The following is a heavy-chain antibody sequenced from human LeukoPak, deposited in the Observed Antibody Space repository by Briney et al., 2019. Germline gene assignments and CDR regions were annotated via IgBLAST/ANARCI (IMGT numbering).Heavy chain of an antibody. J-gene: IGHJ4*02. CDR2: ISSSSSYI. CDR1: GFTFSSYS. CDR3: ARDRGITMVRGVIPDY. D-gene: IGHD3-10*01. Sequence: GGSLRLSCAASGFTFSSYSMNWVRQAPGKGLEWVSSISSSSSYIYYADSVKGRFTISRDNAKNSLYLQMNSLRAEDTAVYYCARDRGITMVRGVIPDYWGQGTLVTVSS. V-gene: IGHV3-21*01.